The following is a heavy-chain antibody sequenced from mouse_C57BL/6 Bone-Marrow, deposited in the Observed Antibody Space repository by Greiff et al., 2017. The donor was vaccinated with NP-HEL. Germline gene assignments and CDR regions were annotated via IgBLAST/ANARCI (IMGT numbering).Heavy chain of an antibody. J-gene: IGHJ2*01. CDR2: IDPETGGT. V-gene: IGHV1-15*01. CDR1: GYTFTDYE. Sequence: VQLQQSGAELVRPGASVTLSCKASGYTFTDYEMHWVKQTPVHGLEWIGAIDPETGGTAYNQKVKGKAILTADKSSSTAYMEVRSLTSEDSAVYYCTGQTGTKGYWGQGTTLTVSS. CDR3: TGQTGTKGY. D-gene: IGHD4-1*01.